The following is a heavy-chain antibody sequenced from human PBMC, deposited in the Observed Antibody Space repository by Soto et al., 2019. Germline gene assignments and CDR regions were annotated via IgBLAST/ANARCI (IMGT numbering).Heavy chain of an antibody. CDR3: AKGFLKTPQHYFDY. V-gene: IGHV3-20*04. CDR1: GFTFDDYG. CDR2: INWNGGST. Sequence: GGSLRLSCAASGFTFDDYGMSWVRQAPGKGLEWVSGINWNGGSTGYADSVKGRFTISRDNAKNSLYLQMNSLRAEDTAVYYCAKGFLKTPQHYFDYWGQGTLVTVSS. J-gene: IGHJ4*02.